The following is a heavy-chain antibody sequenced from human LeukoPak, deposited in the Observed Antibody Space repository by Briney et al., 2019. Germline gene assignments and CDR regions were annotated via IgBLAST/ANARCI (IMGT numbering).Heavy chain of an antibody. Sequence: SGPTLVKPTQTLMLTCTFSGFSLSTSGVGVGWIRQPPGKALEWLALIYWDDDKRYSPSLKSRLTITKDTSKNQVVLTMTNMDPVDTATYYCARLYYDILTGYYYFDYWGQGTLVTVSS. CDR2: IYWDDDK. CDR3: ARLYYDILTGYYYFDY. D-gene: IGHD3-9*01. CDR1: GFSLSTSGVG. J-gene: IGHJ4*02. V-gene: IGHV2-5*02.